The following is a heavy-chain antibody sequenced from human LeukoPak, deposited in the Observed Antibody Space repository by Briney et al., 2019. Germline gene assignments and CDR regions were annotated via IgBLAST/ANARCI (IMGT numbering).Heavy chain of an antibody. CDR1: GFTFSSDG. CDR3: ARDSNTVTTWLDAFDI. D-gene: IGHD4-17*01. CDR2: IWYDGSNK. V-gene: IGHV3-33*01. Sequence: GGSLRLSCAASGFTFSSDGMHWGCQAPGKGLEWVAVIWYDGSNKYYADSVEGGFTISRDNSKNTLYLQINSLRAEDTAVYYCARDSNTVTTWLDAFDIWGQGTMVTVSS. J-gene: IGHJ3*02.